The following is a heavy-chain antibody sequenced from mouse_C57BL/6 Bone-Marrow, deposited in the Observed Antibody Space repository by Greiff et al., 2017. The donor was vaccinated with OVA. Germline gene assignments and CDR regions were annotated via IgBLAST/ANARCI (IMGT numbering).Heavy chain of an antibody. J-gene: IGHJ4*01. CDR2: IYPGSGNT. D-gene: IGHD1-1*01. V-gene: IGHV1-76*01. CDR1: GYTFTDYY. Sequence: VQLQQSGAELVRPGASLKLSCKASGYTFTDYYINWVKQTPGQGLEWIARIYPGSGNTYYNEKFKGKATLTAEKSSSTAYMQLSSLTSEDSAVYFCARADDYGSNYDAMDYWGQGTSVTVSS. CDR3: ARADDYGSNYDAMDY.